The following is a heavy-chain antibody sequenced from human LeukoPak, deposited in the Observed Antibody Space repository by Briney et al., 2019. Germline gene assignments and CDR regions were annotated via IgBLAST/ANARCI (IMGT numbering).Heavy chain of an antibody. J-gene: IGHJ3*02. V-gene: IGHV1-69*01. D-gene: IGHD3-22*01. CDR3: ARGPMIGNDAFDI. CDR2: IIPIFGTA. Sequence: SVKVSCKASGGTFSSYAISCVRQAPGQGLEWVGGIIPIFGTANYAQKFQGRGTITADESTSTAYMELSSLRSEDTAVYYCARGPMIGNDAFDIWGQGTMVTVSS. CDR1: GGTFSSYA.